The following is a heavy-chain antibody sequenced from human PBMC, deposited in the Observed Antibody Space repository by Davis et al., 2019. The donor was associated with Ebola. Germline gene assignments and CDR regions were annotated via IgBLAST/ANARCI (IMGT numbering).Heavy chain of an antibody. CDR3: AKSGLSFGVVKYHYGMAV. Sequence: PGGSLRLSCAASGFTVSSNYMSWVRQAPGKGLEWASVIYSGGRTYYADSVKGRFTISRDNSKNTLYLQMNSLRAEDTAVYYCAKSGLSFGVVKYHYGMAVGGKGPRSPSPQ. CDR1: GFTVSSNY. V-gene: IGHV3-66*01. D-gene: IGHD3-3*01. J-gene: IGHJ6*01. CDR2: IYSGGRT.